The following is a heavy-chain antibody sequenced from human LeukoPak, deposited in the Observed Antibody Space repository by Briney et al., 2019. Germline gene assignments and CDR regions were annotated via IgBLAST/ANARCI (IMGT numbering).Heavy chain of an antibody. CDR3: ARLGGNWNSPGRDY. CDR1: GGSINGYS. D-gene: IGHD3-10*01. V-gene: IGHV4-59*08. J-gene: IGHJ4*02. CDR2: ISYTGTT. Sequence: PSETLSLTCSVSGGSINGYSWTWIRQPPGMRWEWVGHISYTGTTNYNPSLTTRVAISVDTSKNQFSLKLTSVTAADTGMYFCARLGGNWNSPGRDYWGQGTLVTVSS.